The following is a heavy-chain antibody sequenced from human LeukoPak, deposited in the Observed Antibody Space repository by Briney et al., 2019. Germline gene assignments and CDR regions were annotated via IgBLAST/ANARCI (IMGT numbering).Heavy chain of an antibody. J-gene: IGHJ4*02. CDR3: AKTRGRYFDY. CDR2: ISYDGSSK. V-gene: IGHV3-30*18. CDR1: GFTFSSYG. D-gene: IGHD3-10*01. Sequence: GGSLRLSCAASGFTFSSYGMHWVRQAPGKGLEWVAVISYDGSSKYYADSVKGRFTISRDNSKNTLYLQMISLRADDTAVYYCAKTRGRYFDYWGQGTLVTVSS.